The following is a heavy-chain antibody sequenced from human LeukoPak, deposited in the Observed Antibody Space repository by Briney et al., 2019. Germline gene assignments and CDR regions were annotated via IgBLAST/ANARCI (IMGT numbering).Heavy chain of an antibody. CDR3: AHRSTKAPGYFDY. D-gene: IGHD2-8*01. J-gene: IGHJ4*02. CDR1: EFSVTTSGVG. Sequence: RPMLVNPIQTLRLTCTFSEFSVTTSGVGVGWIRQPPGKALEWLALIYWVDDKRYSPSLKSRLTITKDTSKNQVVLRMTNMDPVDTATYYCAHRSTKAPGYFDYWGQGTLVTVSS. V-gene: IGHV2-5*02. CDR2: IYWVDDK.